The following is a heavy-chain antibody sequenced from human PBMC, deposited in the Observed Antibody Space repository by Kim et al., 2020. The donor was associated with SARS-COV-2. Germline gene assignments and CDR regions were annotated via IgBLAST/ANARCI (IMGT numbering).Heavy chain of an antibody. CDR3: ARDGRRGLLRIGETAASYYGMDV. V-gene: IGHV3-7*01. CDR2: IKQDGSEK. Sequence: GGSLRLSCAASGFTFSSYWMSWVRQAPGKGLEWVANIKQDGSEKYYVDSVKGRFTISRDNAKNSLYLQMNSLRAEDTAMYYCARDGRRGLLRIGETAASYYGMDVWGQGTTVTVTS. CDR1: GFTFSSYW. D-gene: IGHD3-10*01. J-gene: IGHJ6*02.